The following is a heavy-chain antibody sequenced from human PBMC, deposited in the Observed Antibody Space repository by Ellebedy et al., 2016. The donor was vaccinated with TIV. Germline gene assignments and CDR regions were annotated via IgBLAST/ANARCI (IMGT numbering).Heavy chain of an antibody. D-gene: IGHD5/OR15-5a*01. CDR1: GYTFTDYY. CDR2: INPNSGGP. Sequence: AASVKVSCKTSGYTFTDYYIHWVRQAPGQGLEWMAWINPNSGGPNYAQKFQGRVTVTRDTSTSTAFLELNRLRSDDTAVYYCTRDLTNIVSGDYWGQGTLVTVSS. J-gene: IGHJ4*02. CDR3: TRDLTNIVSGDY. V-gene: IGHV1-2*02.